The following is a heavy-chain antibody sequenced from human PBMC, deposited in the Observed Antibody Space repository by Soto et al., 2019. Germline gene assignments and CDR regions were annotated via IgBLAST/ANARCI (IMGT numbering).Heavy chain of an antibody. J-gene: IGHJ4*02. CDR2: ISFYNGHT. Sequence: QVQLVQSGGEVKKPGASVKVSCKASGDTVTKYGISWVRQAPGQGLEWLGWISFYNGHTNYALKFQDRITFTTDTSTSTGSVELRSLTSDDTAVYYCAGATSIAVAGKETWGQGTLVTVSS. CDR1: GDTVTKYG. CDR3: AGATSIAVAGKET. V-gene: IGHV1-18*01. D-gene: IGHD6-19*01.